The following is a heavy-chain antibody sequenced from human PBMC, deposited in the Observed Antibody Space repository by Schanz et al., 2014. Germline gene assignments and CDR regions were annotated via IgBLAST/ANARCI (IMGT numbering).Heavy chain of an antibody. V-gene: IGHV1-8*02. Sequence: QVQLVQSGAEVKKPGSSVKVSCKASGGTFSTYTISWVRQAPGQGLEWMGWMNPNSGNTGYAQKFQGRVTMTRNTSISTAYMELSSLRSEDTAVYYCARGGYSSGWYDRDIAHFDYWGQGTLVTVSS. CDR3: ARGGYSSGWYDRDIAHFDY. D-gene: IGHD6-19*01. J-gene: IGHJ4*02. CDR2: MNPNSGNT. CDR1: GGTFSTYT.